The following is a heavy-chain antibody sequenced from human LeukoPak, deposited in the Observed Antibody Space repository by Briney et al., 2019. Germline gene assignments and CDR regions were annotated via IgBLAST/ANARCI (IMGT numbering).Heavy chain of an antibody. Sequence: GGSLRLSCAASGFTFSSYAMSWVRQAPGKGLEWVSAISESGGSTYYADSVKGRFTISRDNSKNTLYLQMNSLRAEDTAVYYCAKELLPYSTSRGAIDYWGQGTLVTVSS. CDR3: AKELLPYSTSRGAIDY. CDR2: ISESGGST. J-gene: IGHJ4*02. D-gene: IGHD6-6*01. CDR1: GFTFSSYA. V-gene: IGHV3-23*01.